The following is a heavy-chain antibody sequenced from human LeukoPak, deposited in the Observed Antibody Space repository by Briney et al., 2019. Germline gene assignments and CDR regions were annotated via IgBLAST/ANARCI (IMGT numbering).Heavy chain of an antibody. D-gene: IGHD3-10*01. CDR3: AKDPNPFGDHPPADAFYI. V-gene: IGHV3-23*01. J-gene: IGHJ3*02. CDR1: GFTFSSYA. CDR2: ISGSGGST. Sequence: GGSLRLSCAASGFTFSSYAMSWVRQAPGKGLEWVSAISGSGGSTYYADSVKGRFTISRDNSKNTLYLQMNSLRAEDTAVYYCAKDPNPFGDHPPADAFYIWGPGTKVPVSS.